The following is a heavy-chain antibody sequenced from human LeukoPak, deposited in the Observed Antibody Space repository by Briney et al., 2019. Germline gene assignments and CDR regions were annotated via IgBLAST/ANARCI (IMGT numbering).Heavy chain of an antibody. CDR2: IYHSGST. CDR3: ARSLVIMGLVPYYFDY. J-gene: IGHJ4*02. V-gene: IGHV4-38-2*02. Sequence: SETLSLTCTVSGYSISSGYYWGWIRQPPGKGLEWIGSIYHSGSTYYNPSLKSRVTISVDTSKNQFSLKLSSVTAADTAVYYCARSLVIMGLVPYYFDYWGQGTLVTVSS. D-gene: IGHD3-9*01. CDR1: GYSISSGYY.